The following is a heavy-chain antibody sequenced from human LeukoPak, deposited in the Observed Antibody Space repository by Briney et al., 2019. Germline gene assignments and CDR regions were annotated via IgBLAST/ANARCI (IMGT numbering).Heavy chain of an antibody. CDR2: LGRSGDNR. D-gene: IGHD5-24*01. Sequence: GGSLRLSCAASGFTISGYSMSWVRQAPGKGLEWVSGLGRSGDNRYYADSVKGRFTISRDNSKDTVYLQMNSLRVEDTAKYFCVKDRPCDGCMPMDAWGQGTTVTVSS. CDR1: GFTISGYS. V-gene: IGHV3-23*01. J-gene: IGHJ6*02. CDR3: VKDRPCDGCMPMDA.